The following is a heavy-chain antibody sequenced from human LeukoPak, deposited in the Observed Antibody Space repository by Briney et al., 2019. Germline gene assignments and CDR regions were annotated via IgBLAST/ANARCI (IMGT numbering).Heavy chain of an antibody. V-gene: IGHV4-61*01. CDR2: IYYSGIT. J-gene: IGHJ4*02. CDR3: ARVRLDNSGWYYLDF. D-gene: IGHD6-19*01. Sequence: SETLSLTCTVSGGSVSSGIYYWSWVRQPPGKGLEWIGYIYYSGITNYNPSLKSRVTISVDTSKNQFYLNLSSVTAADTAVYYCARVRLDNSGWYYLDFWGQGTLVTVSS. CDR1: GGSVSSGIYY.